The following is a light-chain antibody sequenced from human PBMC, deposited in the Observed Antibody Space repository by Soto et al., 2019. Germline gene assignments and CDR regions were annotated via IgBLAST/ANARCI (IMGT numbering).Light chain of an antibody. CDR3: GSWDSSLSAYV. V-gene: IGLV1-51*01. CDR1: SXNIGGNS. Sequence: QSVLTQPPSVSAAPGQKVPISCSGSSXNIGGNSVSWYQQLPGTAPKLLIYDDNKRPSGIPDRFSGSKSGTSATLGITGFQTGDEADYYCGSWDSSLSAYVFGTGTKVTVL. J-gene: IGLJ1*01. CDR2: DDN.